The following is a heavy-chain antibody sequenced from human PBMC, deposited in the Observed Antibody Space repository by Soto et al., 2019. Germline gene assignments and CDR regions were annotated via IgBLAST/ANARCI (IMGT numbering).Heavy chain of an antibody. D-gene: IGHD1-26*01. CDR1: GGSISSGDYY. V-gene: IGHV4-30-4*01. Sequence: SETLSLTCTVSGGSISSGDYYWSWIRQPPGKGLEWIGYIYYSGSTYYNPSLKSRVTISVDTSKNQFSLKLSSVTAADTAVYYCARDFDGDTTYYGMDVWGQGTTVS. J-gene: IGHJ6*02. CDR3: ARDFDGDTTYYGMDV. CDR2: IYYSGST.